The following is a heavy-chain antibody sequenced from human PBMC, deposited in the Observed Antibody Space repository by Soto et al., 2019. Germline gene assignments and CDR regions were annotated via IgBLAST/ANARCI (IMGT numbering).Heavy chain of an antibody. Sequence: GGSLRLSCAASGFGFSNYEMNWVRQAPGKGLEWVSYITSSGGATMYADSVKGRFTISRDNAKDSLYLQMNSLRVEDTAVYYCARVGTLYAMDVWGQGTTVTVSS. D-gene: IGHD7-27*01. CDR2: ITSSGGAT. V-gene: IGHV3-48*03. J-gene: IGHJ6*02. CDR1: GFGFSNYE. CDR3: ARVGTLYAMDV.